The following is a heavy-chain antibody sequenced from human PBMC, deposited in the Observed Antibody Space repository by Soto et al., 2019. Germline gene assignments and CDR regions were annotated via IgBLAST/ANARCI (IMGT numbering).Heavy chain of an antibody. CDR2: INSDGTST. J-gene: IGHJ4*02. CDR3: ARGHFRFLDWLSPFDY. CDR1: GFTFSSYW. D-gene: IGHD3-3*01. V-gene: IGHV3-74*01. Sequence: GGALRLSCAASGFTFSSYWMHWVRQAPGKGLVWVSRINSDGTSTNYADSVKGRFTISRDNAKNTLYLQMNSLRAEDTAVYYCARGHFRFLDWLSPFDYWGQGTLVTVSS.